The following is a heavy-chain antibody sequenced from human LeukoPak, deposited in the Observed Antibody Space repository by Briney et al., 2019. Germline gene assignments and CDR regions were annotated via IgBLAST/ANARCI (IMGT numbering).Heavy chain of an antibody. CDR2: MNPNSGNT. CDR3: ARVDVKVRGRPGY. D-gene: IGHD3-10*01. V-gene: IGHV1-8*01. Sequence: GASVKVSCKASGYTFTSYDINWVRQATGQGLEWMGWMNPNSGNTGYAQKFQGRVTMTRNTSISTAYMELSSLRSEDTAVYYCARVDVKVRGRPGYWGQGTLVTVSS. CDR1: GYTFTSYD. J-gene: IGHJ4*02.